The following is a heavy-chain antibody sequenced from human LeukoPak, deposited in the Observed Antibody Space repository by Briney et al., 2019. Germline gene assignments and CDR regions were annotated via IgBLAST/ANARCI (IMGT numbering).Heavy chain of an antibody. CDR1: GGSISSGSYY. CDR3: ASGWLQQAEYFQH. CDR2: IYTSGST. Sequence: PSETLSLTCTVSGGSISSGSYYWSWIRQPAGKGLEWIGRIYTSGSTNYNPSLKSRVTISVDTSKNQFSLKLSSVTAADTVVYYCASGWLQQAEYFQHWGQGTLVTVSS. V-gene: IGHV4-61*02. D-gene: IGHD5-24*01. J-gene: IGHJ1*01.